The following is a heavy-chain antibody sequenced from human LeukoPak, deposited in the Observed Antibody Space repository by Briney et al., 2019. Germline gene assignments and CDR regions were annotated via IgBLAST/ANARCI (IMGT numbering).Heavy chain of an antibody. Sequence: TLSLTFTVSGGSISSSSYYWSWIRQPAGKGLEWIGRIYTSGSTNYNPSLKSRVTMSVDTSKNQFSLKLSSVTAADTAVYYCARDKGGQLVSPWGQGTLVTVSS. CDR3: ARDKGGQLVSP. V-gene: IGHV4-61*02. CDR1: GGSISSSSYY. J-gene: IGHJ5*02. D-gene: IGHD6-6*01. CDR2: IYTSGST.